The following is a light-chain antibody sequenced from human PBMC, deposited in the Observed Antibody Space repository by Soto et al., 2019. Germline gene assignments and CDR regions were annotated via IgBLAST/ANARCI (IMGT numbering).Light chain of an antibody. CDR3: QQRSNWPT. CDR2: DAS. J-gene: IGKJ3*01. CDR1: QSVSSY. Sequence: EIVITQSPGTLSLSPGERATLSCRASQSVSSYLAWYQQKPGQAPRLLIYDASNRATGIPARFSGSGSGTDFTLTISSLEPEDFAVYYCQQRSNWPTFGPGTKVDIK. V-gene: IGKV3-11*01.